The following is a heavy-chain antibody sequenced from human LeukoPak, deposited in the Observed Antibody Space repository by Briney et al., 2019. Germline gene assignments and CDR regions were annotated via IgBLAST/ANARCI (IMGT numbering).Heavy chain of an antibody. V-gene: IGHV4-4*02. CDR2: IYHSGST. D-gene: IGHD5-24*01. CDR3: ARDREDRDGYNYHYYYYMDV. CDR1: GGSISSSNW. Sequence: SETLSLTCAVSGGSISSSNWWSWVRHPPGKGLEWIGEIYHSGSTNYNPSLKSRVTISVDKSKNQFSLKLSSVTGADTAVYYCARDREDRDGYNYHYYYYMDVWGKGTTVTVSS. J-gene: IGHJ6*03.